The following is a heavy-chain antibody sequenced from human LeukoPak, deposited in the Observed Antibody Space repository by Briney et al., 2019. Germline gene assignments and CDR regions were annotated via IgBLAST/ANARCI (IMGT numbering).Heavy chain of an antibody. Sequence: GGSLRLSCADPGVTFRNYWMHWVRHAPGEGLGWVSRINGDGSDISYADSVKGRFTISREKAKNTLCMEMNSLTDDDTALYYCTGGFGHNWSPFENWGQGTLVTVSS. D-gene: IGHD1-1*01. V-gene: IGHV3-74*01. CDR2: INGDGSDI. CDR3: TGGFGHNWSPFEN. J-gene: IGHJ4*02. CDR1: GVTFRNYW.